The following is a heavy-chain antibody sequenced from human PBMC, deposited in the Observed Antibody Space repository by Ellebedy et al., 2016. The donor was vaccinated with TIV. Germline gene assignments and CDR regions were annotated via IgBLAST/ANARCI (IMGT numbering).Heavy chain of an antibody. J-gene: IGHJ4*02. CDR3: RQGHYADY. CDR1: GFSFNTFF. V-gene: IGHV3-23*01. Sequence: GGSLRLXCAPSGFSFNTFFMSWVRHSPWRGLEWVSTISAGSDTTRFADSVKGRFTISRDNSKNTVYLRMNDLRAEDTAVYYCRQGHYADYWGQGTLVTVSS. CDR2: ISAGSDTT.